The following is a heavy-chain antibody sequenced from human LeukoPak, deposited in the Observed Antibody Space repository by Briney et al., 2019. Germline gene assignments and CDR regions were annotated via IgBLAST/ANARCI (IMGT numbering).Heavy chain of an antibody. CDR2: IYTSGST. CDR3: ARVTGTTRAPDY. J-gene: IGHJ4*02. CDR1: GGSISSYY. V-gene: IGHV4-4*07. D-gene: IGHD1-7*01. Sequence: SETLSLTCTVSGGSISSYYWSWVRQPAGKGLEWIGRIYTSGSTIYNMSIDTSKNQFSLKLSSVTAADTAVYYCARVTGTTRAPDYWGQGTLVTVSS.